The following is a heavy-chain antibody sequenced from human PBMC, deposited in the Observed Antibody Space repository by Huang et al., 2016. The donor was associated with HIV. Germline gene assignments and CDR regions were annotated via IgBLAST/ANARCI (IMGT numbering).Heavy chain of an antibody. Sequence: EVQLVQSGAEVKKPGESLKISCTGSGYSFSIYWIAWVRQMPGKGLAWMGIIYPVESKTTYSPSFEGHVTISVDKSINTAYLHWTSLKASDTAIYYCAKGRRAFDVWGQGTWVTVSS. CDR1: GYSFSIYW. CDR3: AKGRRAFDV. J-gene: IGHJ3*01. CDR2: IYPVESKT. V-gene: IGHV5-51*03.